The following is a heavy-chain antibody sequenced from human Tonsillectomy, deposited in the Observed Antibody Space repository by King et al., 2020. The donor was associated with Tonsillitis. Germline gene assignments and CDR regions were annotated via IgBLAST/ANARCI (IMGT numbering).Heavy chain of an antibody. J-gene: IGHJ4*02. CDR2: INSDGSST. V-gene: IGHV3-74*01. D-gene: IGHD3-3*01. CDR1: GFTFSSYW. CDR3: ARGTYYDFWSGYYGVDY. Sequence: VQLVESGGGLVQPGGSLRLSCAASGFTFSSYWMHWVRQAPGKGLVWVSRINSDGSSTSYADSVKGRFTISRDNAKNTLYLQMNRLRAEDTAVYYCARGTYYDFWSGYYGVDYWGQGTLVTVSS.